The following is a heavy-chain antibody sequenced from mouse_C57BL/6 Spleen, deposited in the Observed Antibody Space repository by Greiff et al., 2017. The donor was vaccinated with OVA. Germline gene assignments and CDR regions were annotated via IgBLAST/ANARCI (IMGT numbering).Heavy chain of an antibody. Sequence: EVKLMESGGGLVKPGGSLKLSCAASGFTFSDYGMHWVRQAPEKGLEWVAYISSGSSTIYYADTVKGRFTISRDNAQNTLFLQMTSLRSEDTARYYCAGSLAYWGQGTLVTVAA. CDR3: AGSLAY. V-gene: IGHV5-17*01. J-gene: IGHJ3*01. CDR2: ISSGSSTI. CDR1: GFTFSDYG.